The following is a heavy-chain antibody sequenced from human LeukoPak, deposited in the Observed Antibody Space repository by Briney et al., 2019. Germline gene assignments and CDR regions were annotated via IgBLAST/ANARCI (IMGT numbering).Heavy chain of an antibody. CDR3: AKDGGGDSSGYFLNLYFDY. J-gene: IGHJ4*02. D-gene: IGHD3-22*01. CDR2: ISYDGSNK. V-gene: IGHV3-30*18. Sequence: PGRSLRLSCAASGFTFSSYGMHWVRQAPGKGLEWVAVISYDGSNKYYADSVKGRFTISRDNSKSTLYLQMNSLRAEDTAVYYCAKDGGGDSSGYFLNLYFDYWGQGTLVTVSS. CDR1: GFTFSSYG.